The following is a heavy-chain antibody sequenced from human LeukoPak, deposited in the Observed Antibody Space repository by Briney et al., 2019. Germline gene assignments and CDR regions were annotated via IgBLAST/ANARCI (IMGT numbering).Heavy chain of an antibody. CDR3: ASLYYGDYISYFDY. CDR1: GGSLNSGPYS. Sequence: SQTLSLTCAVSGGSLNSGPYSWSWIRQPPGKGLEWIGFTHHTGSSSHNPSLKSRVTISLEAYNNQFSLRLSSVTAADTAVYYCASLYYGDYISYFDYWGQGIMVSVSS. V-gene: IGHV4-30-2*01. D-gene: IGHD4-17*01. CDR2: THHTGSS. J-gene: IGHJ4*02.